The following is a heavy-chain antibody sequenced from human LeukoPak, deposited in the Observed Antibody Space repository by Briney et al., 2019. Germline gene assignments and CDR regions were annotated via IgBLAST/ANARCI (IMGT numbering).Heavy chain of an antibody. Sequence: ASVTVSFTASVYTFTSNYMHWVRQAPGQGLEWMGIINPSGGSTTYAQKFQGRVNMTRATSTSTVYMELSSLRSEDTAGYYCARDLGGGDGYNLHFDYWGQGTLVTVSS. CDR2: INPSGGST. CDR1: VYTFTSNY. J-gene: IGHJ4*02. CDR3: ARDLGGGDGYNLHFDY. V-gene: IGHV1-46*01. D-gene: IGHD5-24*01.